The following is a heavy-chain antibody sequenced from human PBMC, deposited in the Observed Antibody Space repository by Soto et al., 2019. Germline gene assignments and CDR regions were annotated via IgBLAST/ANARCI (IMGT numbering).Heavy chain of an antibody. Sequence: SEVLSLTCTVSGGSFKSGSYSWSWIRRPPEKGLEWIGYVYHTGRTSYNPSLKSRVPISMDTSKNQFSLNLDSVTAADTAVYFCARDFAYFDSWGQGTLVTVSS. V-gene: IGHV4-61*01. D-gene: IGHD3-3*01. CDR1: GGSFKSGSYS. CDR2: VYHTGRT. CDR3: ARDFAYFDS. J-gene: IGHJ4*02.